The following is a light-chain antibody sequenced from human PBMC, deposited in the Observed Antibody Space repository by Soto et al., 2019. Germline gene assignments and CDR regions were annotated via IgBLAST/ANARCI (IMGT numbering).Light chain of an antibody. J-gene: IGKJ4*01. V-gene: IGKV3-11*01. CDR1: QSVSNF. CDR2: DAS. Sequence: EIVLTQSPATLSLSPGERATLSCRASQSVSNFLAWYQQKPGQAPRLLISDASTRATGIPARFSGSGSGTDFALTISSLEPEDFVVYYCQQRRTWPPLTFGGGTKVEIK. CDR3: QQRRTWPPLT.